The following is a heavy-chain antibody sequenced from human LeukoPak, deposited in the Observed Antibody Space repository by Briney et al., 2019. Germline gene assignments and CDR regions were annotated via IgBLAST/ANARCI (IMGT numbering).Heavy chain of an antibody. V-gene: IGHV3-7*03. J-gene: IGHJ3*02. CDR3: ARDPYRFAFDI. D-gene: IGHD1-26*01. Sequence: YVDSVKGRFTISRGNAKNSLYLQMNSLRAEDTAVYYCARDPYRFAFDIWGQGTVVLVSS.